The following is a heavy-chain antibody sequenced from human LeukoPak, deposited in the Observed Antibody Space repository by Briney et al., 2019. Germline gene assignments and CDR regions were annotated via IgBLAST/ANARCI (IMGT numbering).Heavy chain of an antibody. D-gene: IGHD2-15*01. CDR2: MNPNGGNT. J-gene: IGHJ4*02. CDR3: ARGHVLASCSGGSCYSGHDY. CDR1: GDTFSNYD. Sequence: ASVKVSCKASGDTFSNYDINWVRQAAGQGLDWMGWMNPNGGNTGYAQKFQGRVTMTRNTSISTAYMVLSSLRSEDTAVYYCARGHVLASCSGGSCYSGHDYWGQGTLVTVSS. V-gene: IGHV1-8*01.